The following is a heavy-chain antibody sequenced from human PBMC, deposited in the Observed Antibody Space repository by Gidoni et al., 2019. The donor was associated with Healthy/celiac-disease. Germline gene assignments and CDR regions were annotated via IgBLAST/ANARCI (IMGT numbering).Heavy chain of an antibody. CDR2: INSNGSSI. V-gene: IGHV3-74*01. CDR1: GFTFSSYW. CDR3: ARDPVGSGSY. J-gene: IGHJ4*02. D-gene: IGHD3-22*01. Sequence: EVPLVESGGGLVQPGGSLRLSCAASGFTFSSYWMHWVRQVPGKGLVWVSRINSNGSSISYADSVKGRFTISRDNAKKELYLQMNSLRAEDTAVYYCARDPVGSGSYWGQGTLVTVSS.